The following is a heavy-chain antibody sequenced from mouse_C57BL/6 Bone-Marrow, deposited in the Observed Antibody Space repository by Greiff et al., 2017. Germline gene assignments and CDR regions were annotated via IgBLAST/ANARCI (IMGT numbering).Heavy chain of an antibody. CDR3: ARGRSSYHWYFDV. V-gene: IGHV1-76*01. Sequence: QVHVKQSGAELVRPGASVKLSCKASGYTFTDYYINWVKQRPGQGLEWIARIYPGSGNTYYNEKFKGKATLTAEKSSSTAYMQLSSLTSEDSAVYFCARGRSSYHWYFDVWGTGTTVTVSS. J-gene: IGHJ1*03. D-gene: IGHD2-10*01. CDR1: GYTFTDYY. CDR2: IYPGSGNT.